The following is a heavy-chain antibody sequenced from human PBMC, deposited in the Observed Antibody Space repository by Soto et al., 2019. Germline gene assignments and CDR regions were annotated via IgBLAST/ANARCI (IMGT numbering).Heavy chain of an antibody. D-gene: IGHD2-21*02. CDR1: GGSISSGGYY. V-gene: IGHV4-31*03. Sequence: QVQLQESGPGLVKPSQTLSLTCTVSGGSISSGGYYWSWIRQHPGKGLEWIGYIYYSGSTYYNPSLKRRVTISVDTSKNQFSLKLSSVTAADTAVYYCASLPAGQINVVTAKASYYFDYWGQGTLVTVSS. J-gene: IGHJ4*02. CDR2: IYYSGST. CDR3: ASLPAGQINVVTAKASYYFDY.